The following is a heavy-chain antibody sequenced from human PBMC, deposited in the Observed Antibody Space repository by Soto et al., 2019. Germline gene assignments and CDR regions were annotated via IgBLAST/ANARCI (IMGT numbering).Heavy chain of an antibody. CDR3: AHGSGWLFDH. D-gene: IGHD3-22*01. J-gene: IGHJ4*02. CDR2: MYWNDDN. CDR1: GFSLSSTAVG. Sequence: QITLKESGPTLVRPTQTLTLTCTFSGFSLSSTAVGVGWIRQAPGQAPEWLALMYWNDDNHYSPPLKSRLTLTKDTSKNQVVVTMTNVDPVDTATYYCAHGSGWLFDHWGQGTLVTVTS. V-gene: IGHV2-5*01.